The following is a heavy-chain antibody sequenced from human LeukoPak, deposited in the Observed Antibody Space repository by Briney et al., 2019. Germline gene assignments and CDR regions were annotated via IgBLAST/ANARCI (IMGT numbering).Heavy chain of an antibody. CDR2: IGTAGDT. V-gene: IGHV3-13*01. J-gene: IGHJ6*02. CDR3: AKDKGWGYSAYDCYGMDV. Sequence: PGGSLRLSCAASGFTFSSYDMHWVRQATGKGLEWVSAIGTAGDTYYPGSVKGRFTISRENAKNSLYLQMNSLRAEDTAVYYCAKDKGWGYSAYDCYGMDVWGQGTTVTVSS. CDR1: GFTFSSYD. D-gene: IGHD1-26*01.